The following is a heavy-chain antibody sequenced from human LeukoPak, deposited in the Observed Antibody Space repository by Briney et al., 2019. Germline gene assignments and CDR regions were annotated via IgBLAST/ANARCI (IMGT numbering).Heavy chain of an antibody. D-gene: IGHD3-22*01. Sequence: PSETLSLTCTVSGGSISSGSYYWSWIRQPAGKGLEWIGRIYSSGSTNYNPSLKSRVTISLDTSKNQFSLKLSSVTAADTAVYYCARGRPPYYYDSSPYDAFDIWGQGTMVTVSS. V-gene: IGHV4-61*02. J-gene: IGHJ3*02. CDR3: ARGRPPYYYDSSPYDAFDI. CDR2: IYSSGST. CDR1: GGSISSGSYY.